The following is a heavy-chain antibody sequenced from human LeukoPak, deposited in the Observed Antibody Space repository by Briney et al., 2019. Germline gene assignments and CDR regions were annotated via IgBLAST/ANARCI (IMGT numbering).Heavy chain of an antibody. CDR2: IYYSGST. Sequence: SETLSLTCTVSGGSISGYYWSWIRQPPGKGLEWIGYIYYSGSTNYNPSLKSQVTISVDTSKNQFSLKLSSVTAADTAVYYCARGTYYDFWSGYYDFDYWGQGTLVTVSS. D-gene: IGHD3-3*01. CDR1: GGSISGYY. J-gene: IGHJ4*02. V-gene: IGHV4-59*01. CDR3: ARGTYYDFWSGYYDFDY.